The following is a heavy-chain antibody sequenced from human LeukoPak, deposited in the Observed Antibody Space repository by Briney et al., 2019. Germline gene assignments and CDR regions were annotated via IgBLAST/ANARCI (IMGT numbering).Heavy chain of an antibody. J-gene: IGHJ4*02. V-gene: IGHV3-7*01. CDR2: IKQDGSEK. CDR1: GFTFSSYW. D-gene: IGHD6-13*01. Sequence: HPGGSLRLSCAASGFTFSSYWMSWVRQAPGKGLEWVANIKQDGSEKYYVDSVKGRFTISRDNAKNSLYLQMNSLRAEDTAVYYCAEEVSRSIAAAGTKAYFDYWGQGTLVTVSS. CDR3: AEEVSRSIAAAGTKAYFDY.